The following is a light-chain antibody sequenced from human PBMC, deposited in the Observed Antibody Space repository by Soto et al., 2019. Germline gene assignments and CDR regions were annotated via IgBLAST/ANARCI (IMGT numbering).Light chain of an antibody. V-gene: IGKV1-5*03. CDR3: QHYYSYWWT. J-gene: IGKJ1*01. CDR2: KAS. Sequence: DIQMTQSPSTLSASIGDRVTITCRASQSVSTWLAWYQQKPGKAPKVLIYKASNLQSGVPSRFSGSGSGTEFTLTISSLQPDDFGTYYRQHYYSYWWTFGQGTKVDIK. CDR1: QSVSTW.